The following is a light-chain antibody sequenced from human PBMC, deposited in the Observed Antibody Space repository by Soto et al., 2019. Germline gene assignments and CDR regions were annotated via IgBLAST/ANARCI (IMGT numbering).Light chain of an antibody. CDR1: INDVGGYTY. V-gene: IGLV2-11*01. CDR2: DVS. CDR3: CSYAGGPWV. J-gene: IGLJ3*02. Sequence: QSALTQPRSVSGSPGQSVTISCTGTINDVGGYTYVSWYQQHPGKAPKLMIFDVSKRPSGVPDRFSGSKSGNTASLIISGLQAEDEADYYCCSYAGGPWVFGAGTKVTVL.